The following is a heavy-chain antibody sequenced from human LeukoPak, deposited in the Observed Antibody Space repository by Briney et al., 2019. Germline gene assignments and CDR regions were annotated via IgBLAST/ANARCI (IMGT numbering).Heavy chain of an antibody. D-gene: IGHD2-15*01. V-gene: IGHV1-2*02. CDR2: INPNSGGT. J-gene: IGHJ3*02. CDR3: ARQTGLVVVAATGAFDI. CDR1: GYTFTGYH. Sequence: ASVKVSCKASGYTFTGYHMHWVREAPGQGLEWMGWINPNSGGTNYAQKFQGRVTMTRDTSISTAYMELSRLRSDDTAVYYCARQTGLVVVAATGAFDIWGQGTMVTVSS.